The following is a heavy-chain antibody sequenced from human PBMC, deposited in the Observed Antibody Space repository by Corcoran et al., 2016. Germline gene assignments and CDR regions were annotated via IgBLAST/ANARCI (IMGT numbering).Heavy chain of an antibody. CDR3: ARDWQQPWAFDI. Sequence: QLQLQESGPGLVKPSETLSLTCTVSGGSISSSSYYWGWIRQPPGKGLEWIGSIYYSGSTYYNPSLKSRVTISVDTSKNQFSLKLSSVTAADTAVYYCARDWQQPWAFDIWGQGTMVTVSS. J-gene: IGHJ3*02. CDR1: GGSISSSSYY. D-gene: IGHD6-13*01. V-gene: IGHV4-39*07. CDR2: IYYSGST.